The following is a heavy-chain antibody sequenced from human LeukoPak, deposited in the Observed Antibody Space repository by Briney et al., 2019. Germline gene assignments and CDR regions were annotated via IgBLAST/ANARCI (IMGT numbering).Heavy chain of an antibody. V-gene: IGHV5-51*01. J-gene: IGHJ4*02. Sequence: GESLKISCKGSGYSFTSYWIGWVRQMPGKGLEWMGFVYPGDSDTRYSPSFQGQVTISADKTTSTAYLQWSSLKASDTAMYYCASLRRDCSSTSCYEVYWGQGTLVTVSS. CDR1: GYSFTSYW. CDR3: ASLRRDCSSTSCYEVY. D-gene: IGHD2-2*01. CDR2: VYPGDSDT.